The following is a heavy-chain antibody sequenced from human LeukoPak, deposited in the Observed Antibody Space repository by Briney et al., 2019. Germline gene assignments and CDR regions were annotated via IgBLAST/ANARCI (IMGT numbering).Heavy chain of an antibody. Sequence: ASVKVSCKASGYTFTGYYMHWVRQATGQGLEWMGWINPNSGGTNYAQKFQGRVTMTRDTSISTAYMELSRLRSDDTAVYYCAREGALSSSSSLTFWGQGTLVTVSS. J-gene: IGHJ4*02. D-gene: IGHD6-6*01. CDR1: GYTFTGYY. CDR2: INPNSGGT. CDR3: AREGALSSSSSLTF. V-gene: IGHV1-2*02.